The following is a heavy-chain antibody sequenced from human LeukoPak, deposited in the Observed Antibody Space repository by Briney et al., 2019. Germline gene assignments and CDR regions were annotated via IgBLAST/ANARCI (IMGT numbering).Heavy chain of an antibody. CDR1: GGSISSGGYY. V-gene: IGHV4-31*03. Sequence: SETLSLTCTVSGGSISSGGYYWSWIRQHPGKGLEWIGYIYYSGSTYYNPSLKSRVTISVDTSKNQFSLKLSSVTAADTAVYYCARAGQRGRSVIAAAGLFDYWGQGTLVTVSS. D-gene: IGHD6-13*01. J-gene: IGHJ4*02. CDR2: IYYSGST. CDR3: ARAGQRGRSVIAAAGLFDY.